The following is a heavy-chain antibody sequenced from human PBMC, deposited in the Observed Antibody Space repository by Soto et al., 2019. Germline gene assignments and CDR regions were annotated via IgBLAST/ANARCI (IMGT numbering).Heavy chain of an antibody. CDR1: GFTFSSYA. Sequence: GGSLRLSCAASGFTFSSYAMSWVRQAPGKGLEWVSAISGSGGSTYYADSVKGRFTISRDNSKNTLYLQMNSLRAEDTAVYYCAKDALPTYYYDSSTPGAFDIWGQGTMVTVSS. CDR3: AKDALPTYYYDSSTPGAFDI. J-gene: IGHJ3*02. D-gene: IGHD3-22*01. V-gene: IGHV3-23*01. CDR2: ISGSGGST.